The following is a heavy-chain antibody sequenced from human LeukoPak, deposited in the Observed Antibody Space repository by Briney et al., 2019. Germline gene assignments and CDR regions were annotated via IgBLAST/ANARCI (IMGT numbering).Heavy chain of an antibody. V-gene: IGHV5-51*01. CDR1: GYSFTSYW. D-gene: IGHD1-26*01. J-gene: IGHJ4*02. CDR3: ARRRDLYSGSYYPFDY. Sequence: GESLKISCKGSGYSFTSYWIGWVRQMPGKGLKWMGIIYPGDSHARYSPSFQGQVTISADKSISTAYLQWSSLKAWDTAMYYCARRRDLYSGSYYPFDYWGQGTLVTVSS. CDR2: IYPGDSHA.